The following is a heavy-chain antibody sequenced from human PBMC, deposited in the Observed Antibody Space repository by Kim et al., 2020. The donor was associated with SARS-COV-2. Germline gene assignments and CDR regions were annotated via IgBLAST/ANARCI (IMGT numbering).Heavy chain of an antibody. CDR3: ARDPSGESTLVTYAMDV. J-gene: IGHJ6*01. V-gene: IGHV3-66*01. D-gene: IGHD2-15*01. Sequence: VKGRFTTSRDNSKNTLYLQMNSLRAEDTAVYYCARDPSGESTLVTYAMDVWGQGTTVTVSS.